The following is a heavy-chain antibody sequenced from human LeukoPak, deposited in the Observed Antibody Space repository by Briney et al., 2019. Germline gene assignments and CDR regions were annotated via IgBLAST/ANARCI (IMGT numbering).Heavy chain of an antibody. CDR1: GGSISSGTYF. CDR2: IFYSGST. J-gene: IGHJ4*02. D-gene: IGHD5-18*01. CDR3: ARVSDTPMYYFDY. V-gene: IGHV4-31*03. Sequence: SQTLSLTCTVSGGSISSGTYFWSWLRQHPGKGLEWIGYIFYSGSTYYNPSLKSRVTISVDTSKNQFSLRLSSVTAADTAVYYCARVSDTPMYYFDYWGQGTLVTVSS.